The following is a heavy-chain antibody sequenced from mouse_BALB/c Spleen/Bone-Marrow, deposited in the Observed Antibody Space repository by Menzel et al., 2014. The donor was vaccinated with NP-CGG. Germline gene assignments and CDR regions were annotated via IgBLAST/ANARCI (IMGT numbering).Heavy chain of an antibody. D-gene: IGHD2-12*01. V-gene: IGHV5-4*02. CDR2: ISDGGSYT. Sequence: DVMLVESEGGLVKPGGSLKLSCAASEFTFSDYYMYWVRQTPEKRLEWVAIISDGGSYTFYPDSVKGRFTISRDNAKNSLYLQMSSLKSEDTAMYYCARDGDYSYAWFAYWGQGTLVTVSA. J-gene: IGHJ3*01. CDR1: EFTFSDYY. CDR3: ARDGDYSYAWFAY.